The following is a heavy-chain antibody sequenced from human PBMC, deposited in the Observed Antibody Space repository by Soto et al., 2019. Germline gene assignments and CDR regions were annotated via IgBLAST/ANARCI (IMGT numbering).Heavy chain of an antibody. V-gene: IGHV1-69*12. CDR1: GGTFSSYA. CDR3: ARDLSGGVVPAAHYYYGMDV. Sequence: QVQLVQSGAEVKKPGSSVKVSCKASGGTFSSYAISWVRQAPGQGLEWMGGIIPIFGTANYAQKFQGRVTITADESXXTXYXXLSSLRSEDTAVYYCARDLSGGVVPAAHYYYGMDVWGQGTTVTVSS. J-gene: IGHJ6*02. CDR2: IIPIFGTA. D-gene: IGHD2-2*01.